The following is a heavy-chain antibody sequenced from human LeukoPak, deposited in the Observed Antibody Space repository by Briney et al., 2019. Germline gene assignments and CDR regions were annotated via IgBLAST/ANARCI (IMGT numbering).Heavy chain of an antibody. D-gene: IGHD4-17*01. Sequence: SETLSLTCTVSGGSISSYYWSWIRQPPGKGLEWIGYIYYSGSTNYNPSLKSRVTISVDTSKNQFSLKLSSVTAADTAVYYCARCRPGRYYFDYWGQGTLVTVSS. CDR2: IYYSGST. CDR3: ARCRPGRYYFDY. V-gene: IGHV4-59*01. CDR1: GGSISSYY. J-gene: IGHJ4*02.